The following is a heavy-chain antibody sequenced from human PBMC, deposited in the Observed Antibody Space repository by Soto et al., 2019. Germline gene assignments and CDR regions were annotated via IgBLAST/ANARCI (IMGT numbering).Heavy chain of an antibody. Sequence: QVQLQESGPGLVKPSETLSLTCTVSGGSISSYYWSWIRQPPGKGLEWIAYIYYSGTTNYNPSLKSRVTISVDTSKNQFSLKLSSVTAADTAVYYCARDTDAFDIWGQGTMVTVSS. J-gene: IGHJ3*02. CDR1: GGSISSYY. CDR2: IYYSGTT. CDR3: ARDTDAFDI. V-gene: IGHV4-59*01.